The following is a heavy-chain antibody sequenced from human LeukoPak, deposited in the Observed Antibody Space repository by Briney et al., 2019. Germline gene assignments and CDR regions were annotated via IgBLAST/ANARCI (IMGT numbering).Heavy chain of an antibody. V-gene: IGHV3-23*01. CDR1: GFTFSSYS. D-gene: IGHD4/OR15-4a*01. CDR3: AKAALGWSYDAFDI. CDR2: ISGRGRGGIT. Sequence: GGSLRLSCAASGFTFSSYSMNWVRQAPGKGLEWVSAISGRGRGGITNYADSVKGRFTISRDNSKNTLYLQMNSLRAEDTAVYYCAKAALGWSYDAFDIWGQGTMVTVS. J-gene: IGHJ3*02.